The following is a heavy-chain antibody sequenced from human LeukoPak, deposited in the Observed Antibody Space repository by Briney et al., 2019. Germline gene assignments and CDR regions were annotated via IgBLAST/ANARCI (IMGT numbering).Heavy chain of an antibody. CDR3: AGRRTTGTAAQDY. D-gene: IGHD1-1*01. CDR1: GFTFSSYS. J-gene: IGHJ4*02. Sequence: PGGSLRLSCAASGFTFSSYSMNWVRQAPGKGLEWVSSISSSSSYIYYADSVKGRFTISRENAKNSLYLQMNSLRAEDTAVYYCAGRRTTGTAAQDYWGQGTLVTVSS. V-gene: IGHV3-21*01. CDR2: ISSSSSYI.